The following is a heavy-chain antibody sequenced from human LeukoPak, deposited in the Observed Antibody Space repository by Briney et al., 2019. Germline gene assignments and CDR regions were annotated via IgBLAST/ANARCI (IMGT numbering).Heavy chain of an antibody. CDR2: IGISSGNT. V-gene: IGHV3-48*01. CDR3: ARDHRYAFDN. D-gene: IGHD5-12*01. CDR1: GFNFIDYS. Sequence: GGSLRLSCAASGFNFIDYSMNWVRQAPGKGREWISYIGISSGNTKYADSVKGRFTISRDKARNSLYLQMNSLRVEDTAMYYCARDHRYAFDNWGHGTLVIVPS. J-gene: IGHJ4*01.